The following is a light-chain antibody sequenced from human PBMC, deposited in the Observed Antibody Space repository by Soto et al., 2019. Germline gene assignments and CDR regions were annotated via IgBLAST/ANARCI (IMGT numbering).Light chain of an antibody. CDR3: SSYTSSNTLGV. Sequence: QSVLTQPASVSGSPGQSITISCTGTSSDVGGYNYVSWYQQHPGKAPKLMIYEVSNRPSGVSNRFSGSKSGNTASLTISGLQAEDEAHYYCSSYTSSNTLGVFGGGTQLTVL. CDR2: EVS. J-gene: IGLJ2*01. CDR1: SSDVGGYNY. V-gene: IGLV2-14*01.